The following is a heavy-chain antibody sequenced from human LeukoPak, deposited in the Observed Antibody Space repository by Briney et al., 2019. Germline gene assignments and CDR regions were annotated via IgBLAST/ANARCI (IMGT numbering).Heavy chain of an antibody. CDR2: TYYRSKWYN. D-gene: IGHD7-27*01. CDR3: ARSFNWGWDY. V-gene: IGHV6-1*01. J-gene: IGHJ4*02. CDR1: GDSVSSNSVG. Sequence: SQTLSLTCAISGDSVSSNSVGWHWIRQPPSRGPEWLGRTYYRSKWYNDYAVSVKSRITINPDTSKNQFSLQLNSVTPEDTAVYYCARSFNWGWDYWGQGALVTVSS.